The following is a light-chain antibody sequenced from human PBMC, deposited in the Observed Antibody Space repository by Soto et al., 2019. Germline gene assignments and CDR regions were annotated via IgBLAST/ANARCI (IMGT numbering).Light chain of an antibody. J-gene: IGKJ1*01. V-gene: IGKV1-5*03. CDR3: QQYTSYPWT. CDR2: KAS. CDR1: QTISSW. Sequence: DIQMTQSPSTLSGSVGDRVTITCRASQTISSWLAWYQQTKGKAPKILIYKASTLKSGVPSRFSGSGSGTEFTLTISRLQPEDFETYYCQQYTSYPWTFGQGTKVDIK.